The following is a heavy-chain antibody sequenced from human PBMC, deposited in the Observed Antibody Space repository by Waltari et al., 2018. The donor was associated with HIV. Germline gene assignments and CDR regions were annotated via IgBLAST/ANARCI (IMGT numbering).Heavy chain of an antibody. V-gene: IGHV3-33*01. CDR1: GLRVSAHG. CDR2: IWYDGSKK. CDR3: ARVPFASSWSADSFDV. J-gene: IGHJ3*01. D-gene: IGHD6-13*01. Sequence: VQLEESGGGVVQPGRSRRLPCAASGLRVSAHGMHWVRQAPGKGLQWVAVIWYDGSKKEYSDSVKGRFTISKDNSKNTLFLQMNSLRVDDTAVYFCARVPFASSWSADSFDVWGPGTRITVSS.